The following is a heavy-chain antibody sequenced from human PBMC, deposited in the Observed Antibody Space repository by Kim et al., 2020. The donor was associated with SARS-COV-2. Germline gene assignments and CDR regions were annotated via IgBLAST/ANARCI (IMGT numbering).Heavy chain of an antibody. D-gene: IGHD6-6*01. Sequence: SETLSLTCSVSGGSISISDYYWGWIRQSPGKGLEWIGSIYYSGSTYYYPSLKSRVTISMDTSKNQFSLKVTSVTAADTAVYYCARHKRGSSDFDSWGQGTLVTVAS. J-gene: IGHJ4*02. V-gene: IGHV4-39*01. CDR3: ARHKRGSSDFDS. CDR1: GGSISISDYY. CDR2: IYYSGST.